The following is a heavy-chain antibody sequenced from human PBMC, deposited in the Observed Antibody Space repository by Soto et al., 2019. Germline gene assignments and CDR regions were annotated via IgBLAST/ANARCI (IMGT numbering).Heavy chain of an antibody. CDR1: GDSVSSNSAA. CDR3: ARAIQRAVAGEIFDY. Sequence: KQSQTLSLTCAISGDSVSSNSAAWNWIRQSPSRGLEWLGRTYYRSKWYNDYAVSVKSRITINPDTSKNQFSLQLNSVTPEDTAVYYCARAIQRAVAGEIFDYWGQGTLVTVSS. J-gene: IGHJ4*02. D-gene: IGHD6-19*01. V-gene: IGHV6-1*01. CDR2: TYYRSKWYN.